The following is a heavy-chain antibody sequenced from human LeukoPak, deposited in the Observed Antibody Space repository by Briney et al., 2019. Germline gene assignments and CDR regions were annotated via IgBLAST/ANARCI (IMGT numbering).Heavy chain of an antibody. J-gene: IGHJ4*02. CDR1: GFTFSSYS. Sequence: GGSLRLSCAASGFTFSSYSMNWVRQAPGKGLEWVSSISSSSSYIYYADSVKGRFTISRDNAKNSLYLQMNSLRAEDTAVYYCARDLPSYCSGGSCYFGYWGQGTLVTVSS. V-gene: IGHV3-21*01. CDR2: ISSSSSYI. CDR3: ARDLPSYCSGGSCYFGY. D-gene: IGHD2-15*01.